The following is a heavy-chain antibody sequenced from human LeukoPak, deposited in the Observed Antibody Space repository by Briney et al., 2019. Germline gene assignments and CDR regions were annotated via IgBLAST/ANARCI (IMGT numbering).Heavy chain of an antibody. J-gene: IGHJ4*02. Sequence: ASVKVSCKASGYTFTSYDINWVRQATGQGLEWKGWMNPNSGNTGYAQKFQGRVTMTRNTSISTAYMELSSLRSEDTAVYYCARSQRAYSGSYPLCYWGQGTLVTVSS. V-gene: IGHV1-8*01. CDR3: ARSQRAYSGSYPLCY. CDR2: MNPNSGNT. D-gene: IGHD1-26*01. CDR1: GYTFTSYD.